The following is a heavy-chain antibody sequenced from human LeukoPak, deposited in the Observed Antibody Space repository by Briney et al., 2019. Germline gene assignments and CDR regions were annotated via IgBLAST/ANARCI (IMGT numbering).Heavy chain of an antibody. Sequence: ASVKVSCKASGYTFTGYYMHWVRQAPGQGLEWMGRINPNSGGTNYAQKFQGRVTMTRDTSISTAYMELSRLRSDDTAVYYCARARQSYYYYYGMDVWXQGTTVTVSS. J-gene: IGHJ6*02. CDR2: INPNSGGT. CDR1: GYTFTGYY. CDR3: ARARQSYYYYYGMDV. V-gene: IGHV1-2*06.